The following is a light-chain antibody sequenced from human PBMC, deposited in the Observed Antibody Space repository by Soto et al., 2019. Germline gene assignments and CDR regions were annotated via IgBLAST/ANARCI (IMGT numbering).Light chain of an antibody. CDR1: QSIGSY. J-gene: IGKJ1*01. CDR3: QQSYGALTWT. V-gene: IGKV1-39*01. CDR2: AAS. Sequence: DIQMTQSPSSLSASVGDRVTITCRASQSIGSYLNWYQQKPGKAPKLLMSAASSLHSGVPSRFSGSGSGTDFTLTIKSLQPEDFATYYCQQSYGALTWTFGQGPKVEIK.